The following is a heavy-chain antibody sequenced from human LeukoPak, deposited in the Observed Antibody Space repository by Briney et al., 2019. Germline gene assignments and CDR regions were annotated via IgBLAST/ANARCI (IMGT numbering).Heavy chain of an antibody. CDR1: GGSFSGYY. D-gene: IGHD3-22*01. CDR3: ARGRGYYDSRGYYYEYYFDY. V-gene: IGHV4-34*01. Sequence: PSETLSLTCAVYGGSFSGYYWSWIRQPPGKGLEWIGEINHSGSTNYNPSLKGRVTISVDTSKNQFSLKLSSVTAADTAVYYCARGRGYYDSRGYYYEYYFDYWGQGTLVTVSS. CDR2: INHSGST. J-gene: IGHJ4*02.